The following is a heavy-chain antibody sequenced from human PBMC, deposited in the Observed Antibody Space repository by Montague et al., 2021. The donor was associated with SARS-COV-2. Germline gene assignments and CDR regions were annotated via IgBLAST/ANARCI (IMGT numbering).Heavy chain of an antibody. CDR1: GGSISSGGYY. CDR3: ARESLSGELSFSFDP. Sequence: TLSLTCIVSGGSISSGGYYWSWIRQHPGKGLEWIGYIYYSGSTYYNPSLKSRLSISLDTSKNHFSLRLSSVTAADTAVYYCARESLSGELSFSFDPWGQGTLVTVSS. CDR2: IYYSGST. V-gene: IGHV4-31*03. D-gene: IGHD3-16*02. J-gene: IGHJ5*02.